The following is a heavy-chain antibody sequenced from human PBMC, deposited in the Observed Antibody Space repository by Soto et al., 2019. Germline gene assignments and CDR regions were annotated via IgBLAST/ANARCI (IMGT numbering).Heavy chain of an antibody. CDR2: ISTSGTST. CDR3: AKAPGDTYGSYNYYALDV. Sequence: EVQLLESGGGLVQPGGSLRLSCAASGFTFSNYAMSWVRQAPGKGLEWVSAISTSGTSTYYADSVKGRFTISRDNSKNALYLQRNSVRAEDTCLYFCAKAPGDTYGSYNYYALDVWGQGTTVTVSS. D-gene: IGHD5-18*01. V-gene: IGHV3-23*01. J-gene: IGHJ6*02. CDR1: GFTFSNYA.